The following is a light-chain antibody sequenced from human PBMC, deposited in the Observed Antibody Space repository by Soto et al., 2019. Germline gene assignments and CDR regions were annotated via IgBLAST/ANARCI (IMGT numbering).Light chain of an antibody. CDR2: DAS. CDR3: QQFLSYPIT. V-gene: IGKV1-13*02. J-gene: IGKJ5*01. CDR1: QDIRGA. Sequence: IRLTQSPASLSASVGERVTITCRASQDIRGALAWYQQSPGEAPQLLIYDASTLESGVPSRFSGSSSGTHFTLTISSLQPEDFATYYCQQFLSYPITLGQGTRLEI.